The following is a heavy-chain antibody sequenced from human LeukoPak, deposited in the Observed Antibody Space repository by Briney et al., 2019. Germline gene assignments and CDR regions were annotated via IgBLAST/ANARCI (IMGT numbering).Heavy chain of an antibody. CDR3: AKGGGGNFPFDY. D-gene: IGHD4-23*01. V-gene: IGHV3-23*01. CDR1: GFTFSSYA. J-gene: IGHJ4*02. CDR2: ISGSGGST. Sequence: PGGSLRLSCAASGFTFSSYAMSWVRQAPGKGLEWVSAISGSGGSTYYADSVKGRFTISRDNSQLYLQMTSLRAEDTAVYYCAKGGGGNFPFDYWGQGTLVTVSS.